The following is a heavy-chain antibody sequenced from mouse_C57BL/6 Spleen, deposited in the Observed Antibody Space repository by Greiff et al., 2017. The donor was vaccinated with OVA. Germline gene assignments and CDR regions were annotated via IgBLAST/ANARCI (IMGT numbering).Heavy chain of an antibody. J-gene: IGHJ3*01. CDR2: IHPNSGST. CDR1: GYTFTSYW. D-gene: IGHD3-2*02. Sequence: QVQLQQPGAELVKPGASVKLSCKASGYTFTSYWMHWVKQRPGQGLEWIGMIHPNSGSTNYNEKFKSKATLTVDKSSSTAYMQLSSLTSEDSAVYYCAKLDSSGYGLAYWGQGTLVTVSA. CDR3: AKLDSSGYGLAY. V-gene: IGHV1-64*01.